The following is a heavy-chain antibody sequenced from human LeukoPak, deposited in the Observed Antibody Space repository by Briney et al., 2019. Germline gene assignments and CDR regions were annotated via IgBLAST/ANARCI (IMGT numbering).Heavy chain of an antibody. V-gene: IGHV3-23*01. CDR2: ITGGGGTT. Sequence: GGSLRLSCEASGFTFSSYGMSWVRQAPGKGLQWVSAITGGGGTTYYADSVKGRFTISRDNSKNMLYLQMNSRRAEDTAVYYCAKMQGYFDYWGQGTLVPVST. CDR3: AKMQGYFDY. CDR1: GFTFSSYG. J-gene: IGHJ4*02.